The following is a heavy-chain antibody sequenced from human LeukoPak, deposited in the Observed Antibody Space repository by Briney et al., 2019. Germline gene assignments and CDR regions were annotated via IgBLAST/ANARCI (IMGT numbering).Heavy chain of an antibody. D-gene: IGHD5-18*01. CDR2: INTDGSST. V-gene: IGHV3-74*01. Sequence: PGGSLRLSCAASGFTFSSYWMRWVRQAPGKGLVWVSRINTDGSSTSYADSVKGRFTISRDNAKNTLYLQMNSLRAEDTAVYCCASFLNGGYSYGTFDYWGQGTLVTVSS. CDR3: ASFLNGGYSYGTFDY. J-gene: IGHJ4*02. CDR1: GFTFSSYW.